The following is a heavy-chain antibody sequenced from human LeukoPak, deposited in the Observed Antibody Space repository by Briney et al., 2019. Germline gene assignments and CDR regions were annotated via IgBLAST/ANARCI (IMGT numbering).Heavy chain of an antibody. CDR3: ARDSSSSGVYFDS. V-gene: IGHV6-1*01. J-gene: IGHJ4*02. CDR1: GDSVSSDSVA. D-gene: IGHD6-6*01. Sequence: SQTLSLTCAISGDSVSSDSVAWNGSRQSPSRGLEWLGRTYYRSKWYNDYAVAVKSRITINPDTSKNQFSLQVNSVTPEDTAVYYCARDSSSSGVYFDSWGQGTLVTVSS. CDR2: TYYRSKWYN.